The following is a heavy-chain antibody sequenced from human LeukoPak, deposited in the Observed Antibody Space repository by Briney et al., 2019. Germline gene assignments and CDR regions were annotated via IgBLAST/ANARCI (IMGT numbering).Heavy chain of an antibody. CDR1: GFTFSSYA. J-gene: IGHJ4*02. CDR3: AKDLRQWLAYYFDY. Sequence: GGSLRLSCAASGFTFSSYAMSCVRQAPGKGLEWVSAISGSGGSTYYADSVKGRFTISRDNSKNTLYLQMNSLRAEDTAVYYCAKDLRQWLAYYFDYWGQGTLVTVSS. D-gene: IGHD6-19*01. CDR2: ISGSGGST. V-gene: IGHV3-23*01.